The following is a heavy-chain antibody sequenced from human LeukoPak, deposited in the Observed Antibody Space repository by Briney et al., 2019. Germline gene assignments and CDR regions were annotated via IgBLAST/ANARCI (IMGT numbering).Heavy chain of an antibody. CDR3: ARVRQTTVTTAYYFDY. D-gene: IGHD4-17*01. V-gene: IGHV3-48*03. Sequence: PGGSLRLSCAASGFTFSSYEMNWVRQAPGKGPEWVSYISSSGSSIYYADSVKGRFTISRDNAKNSLYLQMNSLRAEDTAVYYCARVRQTTVTTAYYFDYWGQGTLVTVSS. CDR1: GFTFSSYE. CDR2: ISSSGSSI. J-gene: IGHJ4*02.